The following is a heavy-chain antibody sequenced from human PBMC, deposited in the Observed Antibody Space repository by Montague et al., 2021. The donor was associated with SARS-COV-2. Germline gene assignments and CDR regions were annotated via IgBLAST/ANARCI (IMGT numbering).Heavy chain of an antibody. CDR2: ISYGGIA. CDR1: GVSITSTNW. D-gene: IGHD4-11*01. V-gene: IGHV4-4*02. Sequence: SETLSLTCAVSGVSITSTNWCSLVRQPPGKGLEWIGEISYGGIATYNPSLNSRAIISMDRSRNLFSLKLSSVTAADTAIFYCAGKVLTVPSDYWGQGTLVTVS. CDR3: AGKVLTVPSDY. J-gene: IGHJ4*02.